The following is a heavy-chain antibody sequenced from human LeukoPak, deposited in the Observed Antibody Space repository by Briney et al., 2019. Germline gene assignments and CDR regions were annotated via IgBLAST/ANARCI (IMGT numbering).Heavy chain of an antibody. CDR3: ARDLGGSQTS. V-gene: IGHV3-7*01. D-gene: IGHD1-26*01. J-gene: IGHJ4*02. CDR1: GFTFSSYW. CDR2: IKQDGSEK. Sequence: GGSLRLSFAASGFTFSSYWMTWVRQAPGKGLEWVANIKQDGSEKYCVDSVKGRFTISRDNAKNSLYLQMNSLRAEDTAIYYCARDLGGSQTSWGQGTLVTVSS.